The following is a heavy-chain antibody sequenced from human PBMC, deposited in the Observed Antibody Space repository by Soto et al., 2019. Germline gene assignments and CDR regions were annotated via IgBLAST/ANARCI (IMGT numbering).Heavy chain of an antibody. J-gene: IGHJ4*02. CDR1: GYCLSTNT. D-gene: IGHD5-18*01. Sequence: SLILSCASSGYCLSTNTMHWVLMVPGKGLEWVASISSDGRRKYYADFVKGRFTISRDTANNILYLEMNSLRAEDTSLYYVSRLATAMTSVFRGQGTEVTVS. CDR2: ISSDGRRK. CDR3: SRLATAMTSVF. V-gene: IGHV3-30*04.